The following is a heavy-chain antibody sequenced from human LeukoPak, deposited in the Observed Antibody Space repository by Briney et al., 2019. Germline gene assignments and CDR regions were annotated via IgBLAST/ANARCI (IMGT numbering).Heavy chain of an antibody. CDR3: AREREIAVAGIYYFAY. CDR1: GGTFTSYA. V-gene: IGHV1-69*05. Sequence: SVKVSCKASGGTFTSYAISWVRQAPGQGLEWMGRIIPIFGTANYAQKFQGRVTITTDESTSTAYMELSSLRSEDTAVYYCAREREIAVAGIYYFAYWGQGTLVTVSS. D-gene: IGHD6-19*01. J-gene: IGHJ4*02. CDR2: IIPIFGTA.